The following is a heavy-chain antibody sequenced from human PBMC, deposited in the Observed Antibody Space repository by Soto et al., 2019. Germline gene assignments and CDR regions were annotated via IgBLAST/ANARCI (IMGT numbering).Heavy chain of an antibody. CDR1: GFTFSTSP. V-gene: IGHV3-64D*06. Sequence: GGSLRLSCSASGFTFSTSPMHWVRQAPGKGLEYVSAISPTGGTTYYADSLKGRFTTSRDNSKSTLYLHMSSLRAEDTAVYYCAREGRPWGQGTLVTVSS. D-gene: IGHD2-15*01. CDR2: ISPTGGTT. J-gene: IGHJ5*02. CDR3: AREGRP.